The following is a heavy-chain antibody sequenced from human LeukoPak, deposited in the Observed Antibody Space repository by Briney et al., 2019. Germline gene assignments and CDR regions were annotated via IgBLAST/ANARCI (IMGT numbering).Heavy chain of an antibody. J-gene: IGHJ4*02. V-gene: IGHV1-18*01. CDR1: GYTFTSYG. D-gene: IGHD2-2*01. CDR2: ISAYNGNT. CDR3: ARARSRSCSSTSCFPEGGY. Sequence: ASVKVSCKASGYTFTSYGISWVRQAPGQGLEWMGWISAYNGNTNYAQKLQGRVTMTTDTSTSTAYMELRSLRSDDTAVYYCARARSRSCSSTSCFPEGGYWGQGTLSPSPQ.